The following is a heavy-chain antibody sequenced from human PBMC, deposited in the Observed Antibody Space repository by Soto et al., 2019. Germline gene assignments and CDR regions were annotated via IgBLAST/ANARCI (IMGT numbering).Heavy chain of an antibody. J-gene: IGHJ6*03. Sequence: SQTLSLTCAISGDSVSSNSAAWNWIRQSPSRGLEWLGRTYYRSRWYNDSAVSLKSRIVINPDTSKKQFSLQLNSVTPEDKDGYYCVRDLDSDFGSAELGFYMAFGGKGTTVPVS. CDR2: TYYRSRWYN. V-gene: IGHV6-1*01. D-gene: IGHD3-3*01. CDR3: VRDLDSDFGSAELGFYMAF. CDR1: GDSVSSNSAA.